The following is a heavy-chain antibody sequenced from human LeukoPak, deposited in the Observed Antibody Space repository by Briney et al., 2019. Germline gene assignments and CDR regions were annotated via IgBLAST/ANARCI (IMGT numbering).Heavy chain of an antibody. D-gene: IGHD5-12*01. J-gene: IGHJ6*02. CDR2: ISSSGSTI. CDR1: GFTFSSYE. Sequence: GGSLRLSCAASGFTFSSYEMNWVRQAPGKGLEWVSYISSSGSTIYYANSVKGRFTISRDNAKNSLYLQMNSLRAEDTAVYYCARDRYSGYDLSYYYYGMDVWGQGTTVTVSS. V-gene: IGHV3-48*03. CDR3: ARDRYSGYDLSYYYYGMDV.